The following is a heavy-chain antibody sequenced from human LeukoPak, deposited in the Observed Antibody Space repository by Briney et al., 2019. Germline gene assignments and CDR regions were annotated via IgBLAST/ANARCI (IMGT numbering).Heavy chain of an antibody. CDR1: GFTFSGYW. V-gene: IGHV3-74*01. CDR2: ISGDGSIA. CDR3: AKEGGSGSYPTYFDY. J-gene: IGHJ4*02. D-gene: IGHD1-26*01. Sequence: PGGSLRLSCAASGFTFSGYWMHWVRQAPGKGPVWVSRISGDGSIANYADSVKGRFTISRDNAKNTLFLLMNSLRAEDTAVYYCAKEGGSGSYPTYFDYWGQGTLVTVSS.